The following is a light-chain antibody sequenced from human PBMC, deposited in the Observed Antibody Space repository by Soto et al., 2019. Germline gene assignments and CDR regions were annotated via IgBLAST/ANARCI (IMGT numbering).Light chain of an antibody. J-gene: IGLJ2*01. V-gene: IGLV2-14*03. Sequence: QSALTQPASVSGSPGQSITISGTGTSSDIGAYNFVSWYQQHPGKAPKLMLYDVNIRPSGVSNRFSGSKSGNTASLTISGLRAEDEADYYCTSWTTSTTMIFGGGTKLTVL. CDR2: DVN. CDR1: SSDIGAYNF. CDR3: TSWTTSTTMI.